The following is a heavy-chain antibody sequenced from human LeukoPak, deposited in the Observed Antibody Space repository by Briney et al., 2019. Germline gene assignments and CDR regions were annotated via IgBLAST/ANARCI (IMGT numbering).Heavy chain of an antibody. CDR1: GGSISSYY. D-gene: IGHD3-22*01. CDR2: IYYSGST. J-gene: IGHJ2*01. V-gene: IGHV4-59*01. CDR3: ARAVYYYDSSGYPYWYFDL. Sequence: SETLSLTCTVSGGSISSYYWSWIRQPPGKGLEWIGYIYYSGSTNYNPSLKSRVTISVDTSKNQFSLKLSSVTAADTAGYYCARAVYYYDSSGYPYWYFDLWGRGTLVTVSS.